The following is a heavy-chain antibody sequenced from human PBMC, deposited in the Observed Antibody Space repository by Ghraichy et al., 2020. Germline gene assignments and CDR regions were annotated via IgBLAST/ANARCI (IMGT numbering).Heavy chain of an antibody. J-gene: IGHJ5*02. V-gene: IGHV4-39*01. Sequence: SETLSLTCTVSGDSISSSNFYWGWIRQPPGKGLEWIGSIHQSGSTYSNPSLKSRATVSVDMSKNQFSLRLSSVTAADTAVYYCASERLQLQDVGWDNWFDPWGQGALVTVSS. CDR2: IHQSGST. CDR3: ASERLQLQDVGWDNWFDP. CDR1: GDSISSSNFY. D-gene: IGHD1-7*01.